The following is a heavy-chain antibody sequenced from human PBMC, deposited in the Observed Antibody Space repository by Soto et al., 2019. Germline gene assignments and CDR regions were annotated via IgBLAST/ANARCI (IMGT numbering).Heavy chain of an antibody. J-gene: IGHJ6*02. D-gene: IGHD3-22*01. CDR3: ARHPRSYDSSGYYNYYYYYYGMDV. CDR1: GYSFTSYW. Sequence: PGESLKISCNGSGYSFTSYWISWVRQMPGKGLEWMGRIDPSDSYTNYSPSFQGHVTISADKSISTAYLQWSSLKASDTAMYYCARHPRSYDSSGYYNYYYYYYGMDVWGQGTTVTVSS. V-gene: IGHV5-10-1*01. CDR2: IDPSDSYT.